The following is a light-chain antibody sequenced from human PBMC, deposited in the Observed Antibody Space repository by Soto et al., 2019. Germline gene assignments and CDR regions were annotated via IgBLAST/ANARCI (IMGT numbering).Light chain of an antibody. J-gene: IGKJ4*01. CDR3: QQYDNWPLT. Sequence: EIVMTQSPATLSVSPGERATLSCRASQSLSSNLAWYQQKPGQAPRLLIYGTSTMATGIPARISCSGSGTEFTLTISSLQSEDFAVYYCQQYDNWPLTFGGGTKVEIK. CDR2: GTS. CDR1: QSLSSN. V-gene: IGKV3-15*01.